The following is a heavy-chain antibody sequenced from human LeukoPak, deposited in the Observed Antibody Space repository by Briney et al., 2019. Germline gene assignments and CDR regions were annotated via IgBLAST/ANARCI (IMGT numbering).Heavy chain of an antibody. CDR1: EFTFSRSG. J-gene: IGHJ4*02. Sequence: GESLRLSCVASEFTFSRSGMTWVRQAPGKGLEWVSSISSSSSYIYYADSVKGRFTISRDNAKNSLYLQMNSLRAEDTAVYYCARDIPHDYGDYWGQGTLVTVSS. CDR3: ARDIPHDYGDY. V-gene: IGHV3-21*01. CDR2: ISSSSSYI.